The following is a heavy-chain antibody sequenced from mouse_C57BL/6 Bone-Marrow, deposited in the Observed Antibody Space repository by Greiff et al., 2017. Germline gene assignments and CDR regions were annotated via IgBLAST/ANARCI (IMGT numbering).Heavy chain of an antibody. Sequence: EVNLVESGGDLVKPGGSLKLSCAASGFTFSSYGMSWVRQTPDKRLEWVATISSGGSYTYYPDSVKGRFTISRDNAKNTLYLQMSSLKSEDTAMYYCARHYYGHMDYWGQGTSVTVSS. CDR2: ISSGGSYT. V-gene: IGHV5-6*01. D-gene: IGHD1-1*01. CDR1: GFTFSSYG. CDR3: ARHYYGHMDY. J-gene: IGHJ4*01.